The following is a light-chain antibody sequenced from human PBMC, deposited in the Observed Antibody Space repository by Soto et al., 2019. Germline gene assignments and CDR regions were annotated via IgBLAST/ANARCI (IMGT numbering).Light chain of an antibody. CDR2: GSS. Sequence: DIQMTQSPSSLAASVGDTVTITCRARQNIDTYLNWYRQRPGKAPELLIYGSSNLQSGVPSRFSGSGSGTYFTLTISSLQPEDFASYYCQQSYSTLTFGGGTRLEIK. CDR3: QQSYSTLT. CDR1: QNIDTY. J-gene: IGKJ4*01. V-gene: IGKV1-39*01.